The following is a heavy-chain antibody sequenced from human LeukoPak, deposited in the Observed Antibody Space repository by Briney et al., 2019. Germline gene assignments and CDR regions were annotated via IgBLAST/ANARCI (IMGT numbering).Heavy chain of an antibody. CDR2: LAGDGVNI. D-gene: IGHD2/OR15-2a*01. CDR3: AKAAMYSNRWTPFDD. CDR1: GFTFSIYG. V-gene: IGHV3-30*18. J-gene: IGHJ4*02. Sequence: GGSLRLSCAASGFTFSIYGMHWVRQAPGKGLEWVALLAGDGVNIFYADSVKGRSTISRDNSKNTLYLQMNSLRPEDTAVYYCAKAAMYSNRWTPFDDWGQGTLVTVSS.